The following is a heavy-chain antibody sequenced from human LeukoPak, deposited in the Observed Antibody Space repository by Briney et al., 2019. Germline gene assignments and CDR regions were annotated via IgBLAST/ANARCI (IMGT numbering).Heavy chain of an antibody. CDR3: AKEKSVGYSYGELDY. J-gene: IGHJ4*02. CDR1: GSTFSSYA. CDR2: ISGSGGST. V-gene: IGHV3-23*01. Sequence: GGSLRLSCAASGSTFSSYAMSWVRQAPGKGLEWVSAISGSGGSTYYADSVKGRFTISRDNSKNTLYLQMNSLRAEDTAVYYCAKEKSVGYSYGELDYWGQGTLVTVSS. D-gene: IGHD5-18*01.